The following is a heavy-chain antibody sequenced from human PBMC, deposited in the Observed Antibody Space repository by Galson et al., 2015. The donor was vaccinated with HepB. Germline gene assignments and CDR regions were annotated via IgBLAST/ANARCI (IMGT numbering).Heavy chain of an antibody. V-gene: IGHV3-30*02. CDR1: GFTFSSYG. J-gene: IGHJ2*01. Sequence: SLRLSCAASGFTFSSYGMHWVRQAPGKGLEWVAFIRYDGSNKYYADSVKGRFTISRDNSKNTLYLQMNSLRAEDTAAYYCAKVSPDCGGDCYMDWYFDLWGRGTLVTVSS. CDR3: AKVSPDCGGDCYMDWYFDL. CDR2: IRYDGSNK. D-gene: IGHD2-21*02.